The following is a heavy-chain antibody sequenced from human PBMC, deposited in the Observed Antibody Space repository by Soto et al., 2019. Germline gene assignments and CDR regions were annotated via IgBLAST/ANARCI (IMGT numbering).Heavy chain of an antibody. V-gene: IGHV1-46*01. CDR2: INPSDGDT. CDR3: ARDPNDYVWGINRLGSEYFDY. CDR1: GYTFTSFY. D-gene: IGHD3-16*02. Sequence: QVQLVQSGAEVKKPGASVKVSCKASGYTFTSFYLHWVRQAPGQGLEWMGIINPSDGDTRYAQKFQGRVTMTRDTSTSTAYMDLSSLRSEDTAVYYCARDPNDYVWGINRLGSEYFDYWGQGTLVTVDS. J-gene: IGHJ4*02.